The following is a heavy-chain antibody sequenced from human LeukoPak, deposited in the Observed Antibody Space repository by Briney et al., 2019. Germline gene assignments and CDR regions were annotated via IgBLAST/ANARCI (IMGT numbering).Heavy chain of an antibody. CDR2: IYHSGST. CDR3: ATKWGYYDSSGYLSWFDP. CDR1: GGSISNSNW. Sequence: SGTLSLTCAVSGGSISNSNWWSWVRQPPGKGLEWIGEIYHSGSTNYNPSLKSRVTISVDKFKSHFSLKLTSVTAADTAVYYCATKWGYYDSSGYLSWFDPWGQGTLVTVSS. V-gene: IGHV4-4*02. J-gene: IGHJ5*02. D-gene: IGHD3-22*01.